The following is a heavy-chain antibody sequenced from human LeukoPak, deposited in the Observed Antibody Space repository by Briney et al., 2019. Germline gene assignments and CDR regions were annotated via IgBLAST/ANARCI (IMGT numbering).Heavy chain of an antibody. CDR1: GYSFTTYW. CDR2: IYPGDSDT. V-gene: IGHV5-51*01. Sequence: GESLKISCKGSGYSFTTYWIGWVRQMPGKGLEWMGIIYPGDSDTRYSPSFQGHVTISADKSISTAYLQWSSLKASDTAMYYCARREYYYDSTGYHFREPGEFDLWGQGTLVTVSS. J-gene: IGHJ4*02. CDR3: ARREYYYDSTGYHFREPGEFDL. D-gene: IGHD3-22*01.